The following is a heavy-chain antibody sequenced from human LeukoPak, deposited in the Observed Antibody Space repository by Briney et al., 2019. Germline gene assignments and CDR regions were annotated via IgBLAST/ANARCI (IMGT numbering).Heavy chain of an antibody. CDR3: ARVPYEGHFDY. CDR2: IYSGGST. V-gene: IGHV3-66*01. Sequence: AGGSLRLSCAASGFTVSSNYMSWVGQAPGKGLEWVSVIYSGGSTYYADSVKGRFTISRDNSKNTLYLQINSLRAEDTAVYYCARVPYEGHFDYWGQGTLVTVSS. J-gene: IGHJ4*02. CDR1: GFTVSSNY. D-gene: IGHD5-12*01.